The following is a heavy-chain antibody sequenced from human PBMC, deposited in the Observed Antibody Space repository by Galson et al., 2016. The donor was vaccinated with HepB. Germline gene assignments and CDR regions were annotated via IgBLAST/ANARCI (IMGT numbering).Heavy chain of an antibody. CDR1: GFTFRTYW. D-gene: IGHD3-10*01. CDR2: INSDGSST. CDR3: ASSVRGSGSPPGGY. J-gene: IGHJ4*02. V-gene: IGHV3-74*01. Sequence: SLRLSCAASGFTFRTYWMHWVRQSPGMGLVWVSRINSDGSSTGFADSVKGRFTISRDNAKNTLYLQMNSLRAEDMAVYYCASSVRGSGSPPGGYWGQGILVTVSS.